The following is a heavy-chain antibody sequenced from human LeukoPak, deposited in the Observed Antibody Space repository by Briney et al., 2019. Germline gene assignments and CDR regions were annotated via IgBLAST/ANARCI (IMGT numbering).Heavy chain of an antibody. CDR2: ITYDGSRA. J-gene: IGHJ4*02. D-gene: IGHD1-14*01. Sequence: GGSLRLSCAGSGFTFGGYGMHWFRQTPGQGLKWVAVITYDGSRAFYADSVKGRFTISRDNSKNTMSVQMDDLRAEDTAVYYCTRYNNDHFDYWGQGTLVTVSS. CDR1: GFTFGGYG. V-gene: IGHV3-33*01. CDR3: TRYNNDHFDY.